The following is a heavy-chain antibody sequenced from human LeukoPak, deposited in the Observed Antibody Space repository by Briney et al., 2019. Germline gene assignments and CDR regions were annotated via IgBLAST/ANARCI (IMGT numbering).Heavy chain of an antibody. J-gene: IGHJ4*02. V-gene: IGHV1-8*03. CDR2: MNPYTGDR. CDR1: GYSFTTYH. D-gene: IGHD2-21*02. CDR3: ARTTSLTASGYDC. Sequence: ASLKVSCKTSGYSFTTYHINWVRQASGQGLERLGWMNPYTGDRGYAQRFQGRLSITSDTSISTAYMELGSLKSDDTAVYFCARTTSLTASGYDCWGQGTLVTVSS.